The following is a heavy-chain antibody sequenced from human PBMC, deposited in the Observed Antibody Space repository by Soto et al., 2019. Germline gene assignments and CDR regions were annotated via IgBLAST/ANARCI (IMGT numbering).Heavy chain of an antibody. Sequence: EVHLVESGGGLAQPGRSLRLSCAASGFTFDDYAMHWVRQAPGKGLEWVSGISWNSGSIGYADSVKGRFTISRDNAKNSLYLQMNSLRAEDTDLYYCAKDLRGGYDYWGQGTLVTVSS. CDR2: ISWNSGSI. V-gene: IGHV3-9*01. D-gene: IGHD3-16*01. CDR3: AKDLRGGYDY. CDR1: GFTFDDYA. J-gene: IGHJ4*02.